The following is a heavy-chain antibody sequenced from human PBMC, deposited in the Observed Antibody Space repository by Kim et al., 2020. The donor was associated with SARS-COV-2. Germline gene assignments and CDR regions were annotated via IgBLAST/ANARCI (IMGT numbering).Heavy chain of an antibody. CDR1: GFIFEDYT. CDR3: VKDSEAYDASGSLPPDY. V-gene: IGHV3-43*01. CDR2: ISWDGGSI. J-gene: IGHJ4*02. Sequence: GGSLRLSCAASGFIFEDYTMHWTRQTPGKGLEWVSLISWDGGSIYYADSVKGRFTISRDNRESSLYLQMNSLRTDDTALYYCVKDSEAYDASGSLPPDYWGQGTLVTVSS. D-gene: IGHD3-22*01.